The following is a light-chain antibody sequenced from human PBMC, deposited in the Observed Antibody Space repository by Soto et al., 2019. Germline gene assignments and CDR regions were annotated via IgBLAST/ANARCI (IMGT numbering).Light chain of an antibody. CDR1: QSVSSSY. J-gene: IGKJ1*01. CDR2: GAS. Sequence: TQSPFTLSLSPVERATLSCRASQSVSSSYLAWYQQKPGQAPRLLIYGASSRATGIPDRFSGSGSGTDFTLTISSLEPEDFAVYYCQQRYSGWTFGQGTKVDIK. CDR3: QQRYSGWT. V-gene: IGKV3D-20*02.